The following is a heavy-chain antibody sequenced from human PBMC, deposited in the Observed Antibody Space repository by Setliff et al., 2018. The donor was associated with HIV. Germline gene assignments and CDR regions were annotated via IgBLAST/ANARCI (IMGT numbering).Heavy chain of an antibody. V-gene: IGHV3-72*01. CDR2: IRPKGKSSTT. CDR1: GFTLSDHY. J-gene: IGHJ6*03. D-gene: IGHD2-8*01. Sequence: GGSLRLSCAASGFTLSDHYMDWVRQAPGKGPEWFGRIRPKGKSSTTEYAASAKGRFIMSRDDSKNSLYLQMNSLKTEDTAVYYCTRHVYSGTYMDVWGRGTTVTVSS. CDR3: TRHVYSGTYMDV.